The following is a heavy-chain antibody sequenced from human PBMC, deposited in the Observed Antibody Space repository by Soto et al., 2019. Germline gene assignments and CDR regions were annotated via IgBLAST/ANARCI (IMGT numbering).Heavy chain of an antibody. J-gene: IGHJ6*02. D-gene: IGHD3-10*01. CDR3: ASLDCSLVRGGRSYPYEMDV. V-gene: IGHV1-69*01. CDR1: GGTFNNYA. CDR2: IIPTFGTG. Sequence: QVLLVQSGPEVKKPGSSVKVSCKASGGTFNNYAINWVRQAPGKGLEWMGGIIPTFGTGNHAQKFQGRVTITADESTTTAYMALNSLRSEDTAIYYCASLDCSLVRGGRSYPYEMDVWGQGTTVIVSS.